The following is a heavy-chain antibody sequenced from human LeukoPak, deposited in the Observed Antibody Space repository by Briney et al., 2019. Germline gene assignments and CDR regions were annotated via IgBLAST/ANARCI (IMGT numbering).Heavy chain of an antibody. D-gene: IGHD1-7*01. Sequence: SVKVSCKASVGTFSSYAISWVRQAPGQGLEWMGGIIPIFGTANYAQKFQGRVTITADESTSTAYMELSSLRSEDTAVYYCARERYNWNSNHFFDYWGQGTLVTVSS. CDR2: IIPIFGTA. J-gene: IGHJ4*02. CDR1: VGTFSSYA. V-gene: IGHV1-69*13. CDR3: ARERYNWNSNHFFDY.